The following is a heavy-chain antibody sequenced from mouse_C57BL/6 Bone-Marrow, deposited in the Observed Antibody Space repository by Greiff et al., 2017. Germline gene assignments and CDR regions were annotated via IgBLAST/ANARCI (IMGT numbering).Heavy chain of an antibody. V-gene: IGHV1-80*01. J-gene: IGHJ4*01. D-gene: IGHD3-3*01. Sequence: QVQLQQSGAELVKPGASVKISCKASGYAFSSYWMNWVKQRPGKGLEWIGQIYPGDGDTNYNGKFKGKATLTADKSSSTAYMQLSSLTSEDSAVYFCARWGTFYAMDYWGQGTSVTVSS. CDR3: ARWGTFYAMDY. CDR1: GYAFSSYW. CDR2: IYPGDGDT.